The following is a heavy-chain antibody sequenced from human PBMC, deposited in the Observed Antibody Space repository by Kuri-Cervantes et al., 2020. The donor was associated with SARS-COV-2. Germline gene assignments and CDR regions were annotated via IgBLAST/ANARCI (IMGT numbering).Heavy chain of an antibody. D-gene: IGHD6-13*01. CDR1: GFTFSSYS. V-gene: IGHV3-21*01. CDR2: ISSSSSYI. Sequence: GSLRLSCAASGFTFSSYSMNWVRQAPGKGLEWVSSISSSSSYIYYADSVKGRFTISRDNAKNSLYLQMNSLRAEDTAVYYCARDSISAAGTGGGPFDYWGQETLVTVSS. CDR3: ARDSISAAGTGGGPFDY. J-gene: IGHJ4*02.